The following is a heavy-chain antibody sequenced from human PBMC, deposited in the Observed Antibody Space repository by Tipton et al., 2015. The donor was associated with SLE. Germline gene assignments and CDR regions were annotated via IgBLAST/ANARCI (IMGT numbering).Heavy chain of an antibody. CDR1: GGSIGSGAYY. V-gene: IGHV4-61*02. Sequence: LRLSCTVSGGSIGSGAYYWSWIRQTAGKGLEWIGRIYNSGPNSGCTNYNPSLKSRVTISADTSKNQFFLRLTSVSAADTAVYYCARALSATQVVGRYWGQGTLVTVSS. J-gene: IGHJ4*02. D-gene: IGHD2-15*01. CDR3: ARALSATQVVGRY. CDR2: IYNSGPNSGCT.